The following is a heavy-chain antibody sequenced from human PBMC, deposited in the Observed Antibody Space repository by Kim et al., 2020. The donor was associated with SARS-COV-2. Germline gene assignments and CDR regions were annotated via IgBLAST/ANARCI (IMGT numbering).Heavy chain of an antibody. V-gene: IGHV3-15*01. CDR3: TTDRQIVVVPAAYDY. Sequence: APVKGRFTISRDDSKNTLYLQMNSLKTEDTAVYYCTTDRQIVVVPAAYDYWGQGTLVTVSS. J-gene: IGHJ4*02. D-gene: IGHD2-2*01.